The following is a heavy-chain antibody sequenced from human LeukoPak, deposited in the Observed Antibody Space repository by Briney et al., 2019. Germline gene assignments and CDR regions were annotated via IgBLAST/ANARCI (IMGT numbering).Heavy chain of an antibody. CDR2: TTSSSSYI. V-gene: IGHV3-21*06. Sequence: PGGSLRLSCAAFGFTFSSYSMNWVRQAPGKGLEWVSSTTSSSSYIYYADSVKGRFTISRDNAKNSLYLQMNSLRAEDTAVYYCARALWSGPVYYGMDVWGQGTTVTVSS. D-gene: IGHD3-10*01. CDR1: GFTFSSYS. J-gene: IGHJ6*02. CDR3: ARALWSGPVYYGMDV.